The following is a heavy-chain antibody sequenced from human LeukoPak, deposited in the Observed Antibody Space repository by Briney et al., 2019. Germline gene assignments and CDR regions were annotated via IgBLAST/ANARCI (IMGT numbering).Heavy chain of an antibody. CDR1: GFTFNDYW. CDR2: INQGGSEK. CDR3: ARDGVDDGLYFDS. V-gene: IGHV3-7*01. Sequence: GGSLRLSCAASGFTFNDYWMAWVRQAPGKGLERVATINQGGSEKYYVDSVKGRFSISRDNAKNSMSLQMNSLRAEDTAVYYCARDGVDDGLYFDSWGQGTRVTVSS. D-gene: IGHD3-10*01. J-gene: IGHJ4*02.